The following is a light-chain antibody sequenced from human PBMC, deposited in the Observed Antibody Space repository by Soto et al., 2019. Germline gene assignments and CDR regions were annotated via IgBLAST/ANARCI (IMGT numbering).Light chain of an antibody. Sequence: DIQMTQSPSSLSPSVGDRVTITCRASQGISNYFAWYQQKPGKVPKLLIYAASTLQSVVPSRFSGSGSGTDFTLTISSLQTEDVATYYCQVYNSAPPLTFGGGTKVEIK. CDR2: AAS. J-gene: IGKJ4*01. V-gene: IGKV1-27*01. CDR3: QVYNSAPPLT. CDR1: QGISNY.